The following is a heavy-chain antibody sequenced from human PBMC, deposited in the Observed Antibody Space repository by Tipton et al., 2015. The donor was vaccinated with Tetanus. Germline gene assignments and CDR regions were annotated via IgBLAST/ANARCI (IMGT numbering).Heavy chain of an antibody. D-gene: IGHD2-15*01. CDR3: ARTLRSYYYYYGMDV. CDR2: ISAYNGNT. Sequence: QLVQSGAEMKKPGASVKVSCKASGYTFTSYGISWVRQAPGQGLEWMGWISAYNGNTNYAQKLQGRVTMTTDTSTSTAYMELRSLRSDDTAVYYCARTLRSYYYYYGMDVWGQGTTVTVSS. J-gene: IGHJ6*02. V-gene: IGHV1-18*01. CDR1: GYTFTSYG.